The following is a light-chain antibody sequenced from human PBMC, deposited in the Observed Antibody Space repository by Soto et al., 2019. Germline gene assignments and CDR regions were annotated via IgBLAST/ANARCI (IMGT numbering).Light chain of an antibody. V-gene: IGKV2-30*01. Sequence: DVVMTQSPVSLPVTLGQQASIYCRASPSIVYSDGNTYLNWFQQRPGKSPRRLMYKVSNRDSGVPDRFSGSGSGADFTLNISRLEAEDVGVYYCMQNKHWPRTVGQGTKVEIK. CDR3: MQNKHWPRT. J-gene: IGKJ1*01. CDR2: KVS. CDR1: PSIVYSDGNTY.